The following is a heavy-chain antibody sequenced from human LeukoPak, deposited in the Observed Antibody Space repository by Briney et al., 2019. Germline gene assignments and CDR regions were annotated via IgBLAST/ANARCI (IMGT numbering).Heavy chain of an antibody. CDR2: IYYSGST. CDR1: GGSISSYY. V-gene: IGHV4-59*01. D-gene: IGHD3-10*01. CDR3: ARNRRTMARGVIFEYHGMDI. J-gene: IGHJ6*02. Sequence: PSETLSLTCTVSGGSISSYYWSWIRQPPGKGLEWIGYIYYSGSTNYNPSLKSRVTISVDTSKNQFSLKLSSVTAADTAVYYCARNRRTMARGVIFEYHGMDIWGHRTTVTVSS.